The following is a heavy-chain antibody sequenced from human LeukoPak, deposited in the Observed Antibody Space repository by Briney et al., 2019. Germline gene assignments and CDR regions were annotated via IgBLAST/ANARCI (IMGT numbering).Heavy chain of an antibody. CDR2: INPSGGST. CDR1: GYTFASYY. V-gene: IGHV1-46*01. Sequence: GASVKVSCKASGYTFASYYMHWVRQAPGQGLEWMGIINPSGGSTSYAQKFQGRVTMTRDTSTSTVYMELSSLRSEDTAVYYCARAVGANYYDSSGYFDYWGQGTLATVSS. CDR3: ARAVGANYYDSSGYFDY. J-gene: IGHJ4*02. D-gene: IGHD3-22*01.